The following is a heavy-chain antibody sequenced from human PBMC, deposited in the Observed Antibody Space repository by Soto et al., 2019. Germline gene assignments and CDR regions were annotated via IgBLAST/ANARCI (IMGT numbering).Heavy chain of an antibody. CDR3: VRVLQLVGYFYYNIQV. D-gene: IGHD6-6*01. J-gene: IGHJ6*03. CDR2: ISAYNGDT. CDR1: GYTFTNYG. V-gene: IGHV1-18*01. Sequence: QVQLLQSGAEVKKPGASVKVSCKASGYTFTNYGITWVRQAPGQGREWMGWISAYNGDTHYTQRLQGRVTMTTDTSKSTAYMDWGGPRSDDTAVYYCVRVLQLVGYFYYNIQVLRKATTVTVPS.